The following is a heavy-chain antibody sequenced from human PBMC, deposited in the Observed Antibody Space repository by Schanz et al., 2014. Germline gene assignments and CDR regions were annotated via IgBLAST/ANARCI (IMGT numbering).Heavy chain of an antibody. D-gene: IGHD1-26*01. J-gene: IGHJ4*02. Sequence: EVQLVESGGGLVQPGGSLRLSCAASGFTFSSYAMSWVRQAPGKGLEWVSVISSSSSYIYYADSVKGRFTISRDNAKSSLFLQMNSLRVEDTGVYYCARVRGSGSYSFHYLDLWGQGTLVTVAS. CDR3: ARVRGSGSYSFHYLDL. V-gene: IGHV3-21*06. CDR2: ISSSSSYI. CDR1: GFTFSSYA.